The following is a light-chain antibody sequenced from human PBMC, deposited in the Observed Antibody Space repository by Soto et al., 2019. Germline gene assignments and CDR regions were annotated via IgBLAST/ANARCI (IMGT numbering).Light chain of an antibody. J-gene: IGLJ1*01. V-gene: IGLV2-14*01. CDR2: EVS. CDR1: SNDVGGYNY. CDR3: SSYTSSSTYV. Sequence: QSALTQPASVSGSPGQSITISCTGTSNDVGGYNYVSWYQQYPGKAPKLMIYEVSTWPSGVSGRFSGPQSGNTASLTISALPAEDEADYYCSSYTSSSTYVFGTGTKVTVL.